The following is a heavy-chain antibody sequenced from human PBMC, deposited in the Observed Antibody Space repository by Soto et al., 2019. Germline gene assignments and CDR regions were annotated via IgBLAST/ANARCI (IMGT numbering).Heavy chain of an antibody. CDR2: INAGNGNT. CDR1: GYTFTSYA. Sequence: GASVKVSCKASGYTFTSYAMHWVRQAPGQRLEWMGWINAGNGNTKYSQKFQGRVTITRDTSASTAYMELSSLRSEDTAVYYCARALSDIVLMVYADDAFDIWGQGTMVTVSS. V-gene: IGHV1-3*01. D-gene: IGHD2-8*01. CDR3: ARALSDIVLMVYADDAFDI. J-gene: IGHJ3*02.